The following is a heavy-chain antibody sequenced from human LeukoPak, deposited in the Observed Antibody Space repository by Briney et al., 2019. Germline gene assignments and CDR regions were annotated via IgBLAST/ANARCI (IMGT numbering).Heavy chain of an antibody. CDR3: ARDWYYYDSSGYYYDAFDI. Sequence: GGSLRLSYAASGFTFSSYWMHWVRQAPGKGLVWVSRINSDGSSTSYADSVKGRFTISRDNAKNTLYLQMNSLRAEDTAVYYCARDWYYYDSSGYYYDAFDIWGQGTMVTVSS. J-gene: IGHJ3*02. V-gene: IGHV3-74*01. CDR2: INSDGSST. CDR1: GFTFSSYW. D-gene: IGHD3-22*01.